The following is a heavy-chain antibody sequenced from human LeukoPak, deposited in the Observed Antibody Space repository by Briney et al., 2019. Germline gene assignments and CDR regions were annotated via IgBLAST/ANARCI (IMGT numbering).Heavy chain of an antibody. CDR3: ASYYASGVSAYDYFGMDV. D-gene: IGHD3-10*01. J-gene: IGHJ6*04. CDR2: MYHNRGT. CDR1: GYSISSGYY. V-gene: IGHV4-38-2*01. Sequence: KTSETLSLTCAVSGYSISSGYYWGWIRQPPGKGLEWIGSMYHNRGTYYNPSLKSRVTISMDTSKNQFSLRLSSVTAADTAVYYCASYYASGVSAYDYFGMDVWGKGTTVTVSS.